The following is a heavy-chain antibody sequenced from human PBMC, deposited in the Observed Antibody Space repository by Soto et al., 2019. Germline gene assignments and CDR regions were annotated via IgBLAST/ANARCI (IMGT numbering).Heavy chain of an antibody. J-gene: IGHJ5*01. CDR3: AKGKSTGDKDRFDP. CDR2: LSGGHYGT. CDR1: GFTLQNYA. Sequence: GGSLRLSCTASGFTLQNYAMAWVRQAPGKGLEWVSTLSGGHYGTAYSYSVKGRLTVSRDNSKKCLYFQMNSLGVEDTAMYFWAKGKSTGDKDRFDPWGQGSLVTVSS. V-gene: IGHV3-23*01. D-gene: IGHD3-10*01.